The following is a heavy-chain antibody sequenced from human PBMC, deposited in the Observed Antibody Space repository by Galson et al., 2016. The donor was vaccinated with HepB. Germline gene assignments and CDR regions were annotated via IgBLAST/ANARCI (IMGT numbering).Heavy chain of an antibody. CDR2: INYSGST. CDR3: AREEEGIPASGTV. V-gene: IGHV4-31*03. D-gene: IGHD6-13*01. CDR1: GGPISSGNYY. J-gene: IGHJ4*02. Sequence: TLSLTCTVSGGPISSGNYYWSWIRQHPGKGLEWIGYINYSGSTYYNPSLKSRVTISEDTSKTQFSLKLSSVTAADAAVYYCAREEEGIPASGTVWGQGTLVTVSS.